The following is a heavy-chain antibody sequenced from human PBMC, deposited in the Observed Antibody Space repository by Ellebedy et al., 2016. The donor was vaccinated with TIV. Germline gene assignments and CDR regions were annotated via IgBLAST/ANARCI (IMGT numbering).Heavy chain of an antibody. D-gene: IGHD6-19*01. V-gene: IGHV1-69*13. CDR1: GATFSGSA. CDR2: IIAIFGTT. J-gene: IGHJ4*02. CDR3: ARHIGYSNGPSEY. Sequence: SVKVSCKASGATFSGSAISWVRQAPGQGLEWIGGIIAIFGTTKYAQKFQGRLTITADQLTTTSYMELSDLRLEDTAIYYCARHIGYSNGPSEYWGQGSLVTVSS.